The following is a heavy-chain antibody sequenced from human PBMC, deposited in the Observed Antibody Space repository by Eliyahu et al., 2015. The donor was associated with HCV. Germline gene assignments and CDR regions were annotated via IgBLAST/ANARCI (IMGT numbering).Heavy chain of an antibody. J-gene: IGHJ6*02. Sequence: QVQLVESGGGVVQSGRSLRLSCAASGFTFSSYGMHWVRQAPGKGLEWVAFISYDRTNEYYADSVKGRFTISRDNSKNTLYLQINSLRAEDTAVYHCAKDSSSSNHYYGLDVWGQGTTVTVSS. CDR2: ISYDRTNE. D-gene: IGHD6-6*01. CDR1: GFTFSSYG. V-gene: IGHV3-30*18. CDR3: AKDSSSSNHYYGLDV.